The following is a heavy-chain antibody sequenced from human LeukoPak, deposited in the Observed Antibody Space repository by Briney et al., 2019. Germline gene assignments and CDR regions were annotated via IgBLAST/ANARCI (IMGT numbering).Heavy chain of an antibody. CDR1: GGSISSSSYY. J-gene: IGHJ2*01. CDR2: IYYSGST. CDR3: ARDPSPDYDFWSGYQWYFDL. Sequence: RPSETLSLTCTVSGGSISSSSYYWGWIRQPPGKGLEWIGSIYYSGSTYYNPSLKSRVTISVDTSKNQFSLKLSSVTAADTAVYYCARDPSPDYDFWSGYQWYFDLWGRGTLVTVSS. V-gene: IGHV4-39*07. D-gene: IGHD3-3*01.